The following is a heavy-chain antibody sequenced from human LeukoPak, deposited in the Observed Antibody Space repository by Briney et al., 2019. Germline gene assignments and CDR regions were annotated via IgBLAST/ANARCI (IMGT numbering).Heavy chain of an antibody. CDR2: ISKTGNTI. J-gene: IGHJ6*03. D-gene: IGHD3-10*01. CDR3: ARVRSPDYLYYYMDV. Sequence: PGGSLRLSCAVSGFTLSDYYMGWIRQVPGKGLEWLSYISKTGNTIHYADSVKGRFTISRDNAENSLYLQLTSLTADDTGVYYCARVRSPDYLYYYMDVWGKGATVIVSS. CDR1: GFTLSDYY. V-gene: IGHV3-11*04.